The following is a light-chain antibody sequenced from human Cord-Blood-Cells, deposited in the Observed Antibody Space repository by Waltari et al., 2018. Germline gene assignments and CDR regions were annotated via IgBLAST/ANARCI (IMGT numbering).Light chain of an antibody. V-gene: IGLV3-1*01. Sequence: SYELMQPPPVSVSPGQTASITCSGDKLGDKYACWYQHKPGQSPVLVIYHDSKRPSGIPERFSGSNSGNTATLTISGTQAMDEADYYCQAWDSSTVVFGGGTKLTVL. CDR1: KLGDKY. CDR3: QAWDSSTVV. J-gene: IGLJ2*01. CDR2: HDS.